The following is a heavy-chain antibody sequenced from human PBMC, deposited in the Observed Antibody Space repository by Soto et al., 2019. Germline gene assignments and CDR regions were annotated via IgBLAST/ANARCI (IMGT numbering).Heavy chain of an antibody. CDR3: AKDRSSSWSLDY. D-gene: IGHD6-13*01. CDR2: ISYDGSNK. CDR1: GFTFSSYG. J-gene: IGHJ4*02. V-gene: IGHV3-30*18. Sequence: GGSLRLSCAASGFTFSSYGMHWVRQAPGKGLEWVAVISYDGSNKYYADSVKGRFTISRDNSKDTLYLQMNSLRAEDTAVYYCAKDRSSSWSLDYWGQGTLVTVSS.